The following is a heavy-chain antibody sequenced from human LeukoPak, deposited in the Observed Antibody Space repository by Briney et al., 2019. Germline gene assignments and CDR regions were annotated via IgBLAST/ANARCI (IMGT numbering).Heavy chain of an antibody. CDR3: ATDSGHSFSY. CDR2: IYSDGSAT. D-gene: IGHD3-16*01. Sequence: GGSVRLSCAASGFTFNTAWMHWVRQAPGKGLVWVSRIYSDGSATTYAEFVKGRFTISRDNAKNTLYLQMNSLRIGDTAVYYCATDSGHSFSYWGQGTKVTVSA. V-gene: IGHV3-74*03. J-gene: IGHJ3*01. CDR1: GFTFNTAW.